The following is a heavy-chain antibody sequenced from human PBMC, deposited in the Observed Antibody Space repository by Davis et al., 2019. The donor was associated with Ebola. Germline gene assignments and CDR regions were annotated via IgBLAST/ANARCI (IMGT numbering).Heavy chain of an antibody. Sequence: MPSETLSLTCSVSGASISSYYWSWIRQAPGKGLEWIAFIYNTASTNQNPSLQSRVTISIDTPNKQISLKLSSVTAADTAVYYCARGGLLEWPPTFYGLDVWGKGTTVTVSS. J-gene: IGHJ6*04. D-gene: IGHD3-3*01. CDR3: ARGGLLEWPPTFYGLDV. CDR2: IYNTAST. CDR1: GASISSYY. V-gene: IGHV4-59*01.